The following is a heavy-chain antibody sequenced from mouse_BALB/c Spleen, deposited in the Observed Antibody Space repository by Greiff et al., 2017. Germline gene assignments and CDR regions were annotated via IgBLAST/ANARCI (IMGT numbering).Heavy chain of an antibody. Sequence: EVKLVESGGGLVKPGGSLKLSCAASGFTFSSYAMSWVRQTPEKRLEWVASISSGGSTYYPDSVKGRFTISRDNARNILYLQMSSLRSEDTAMYYCARGGYYEAMDYWGQGTSVTVSS. CDR2: ISSGGST. J-gene: IGHJ4*01. D-gene: IGHD1-1*01. CDR1: GFTFSSYA. CDR3: ARGGYYEAMDY. V-gene: IGHV5-6-5*01.